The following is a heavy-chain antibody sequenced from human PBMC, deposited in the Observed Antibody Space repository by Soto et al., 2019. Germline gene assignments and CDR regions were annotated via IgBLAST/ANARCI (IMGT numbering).Heavy chain of an antibody. D-gene: IGHD6-6*01. Sequence: SATLSLTCTVSGGSISSYYWSWIRQPPGKGLEWIGYIYYSGSTNYNPSLKSRVTISVDTSKNQFSLKLSSVTAADTAVYYCAGASISSLLFDYWGQGTLVTVSS. CDR3: AGASISSLLFDY. V-gene: IGHV4-59*08. CDR2: IYYSGST. J-gene: IGHJ4*02. CDR1: GGSISSYY.